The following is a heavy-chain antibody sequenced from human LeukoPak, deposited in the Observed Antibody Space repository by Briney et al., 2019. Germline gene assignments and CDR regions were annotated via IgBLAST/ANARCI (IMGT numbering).Heavy chain of an antibody. CDR1: GGSISNDF. J-gene: IGHJ3*02. CDR2: LYTSGST. Sequence: PSETLSLTCTVSGGSISNDFLTWVRQPAGKALEWIGRLYTSGSTTYNPSLKSRVTTSLDTSMTQFSLKLKSVTAADTAVYYCAGGGSPHIWGQGTMVTVSS. V-gene: IGHV4-4*07. CDR3: AGGGSPHI. D-gene: IGHD1-26*01.